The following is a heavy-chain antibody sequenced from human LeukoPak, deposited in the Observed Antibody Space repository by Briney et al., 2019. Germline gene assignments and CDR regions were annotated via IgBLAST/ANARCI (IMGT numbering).Heavy chain of an antibody. J-gene: IGHJ6*03. CDR2: IYYSGST. D-gene: IGHD2-21*01. CDR1: VGSISSSSYY. V-gene: IGHV4-39*07. Sequence: SETLSLTCTVSVGSISSSSYYWGWIRQPPGKGLEWIGSIYYSGSTYYNPSLKSRVTISVDTSKNQFSLKLSSVTAADTAVYYCARVFGYYYYMDVWGKGTTVTVSS. CDR3: ARVFGYYYYMDV.